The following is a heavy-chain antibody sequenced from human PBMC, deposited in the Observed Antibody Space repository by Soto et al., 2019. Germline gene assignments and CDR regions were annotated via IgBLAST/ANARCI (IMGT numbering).Heavy chain of an antibody. CDR2: INSDGSST. Sequence: PGGSLRLSCAASGFTFSNYWMHWVRQAPGKGLVWVSRINSDGSSTSYADSVKGRFTISRDNARTTLYLQMNSLRPEDTAVYYCARDGLRGHDTGGWFGPWGQGTVVTVTS. D-gene: IGHD5-12*01. CDR1: GFTFSNYW. V-gene: IGHV3-74*01. J-gene: IGHJ5*02. CDR3: ARDGLRGHDTGGWFGP.